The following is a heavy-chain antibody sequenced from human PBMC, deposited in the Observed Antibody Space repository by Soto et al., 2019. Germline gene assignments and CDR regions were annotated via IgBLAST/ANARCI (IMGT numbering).Heavy chain of an antibody. D-gene: IGHD6-19*01. CDR2: ISAYNGNT. CDR1: GYTFTSYG. Sequence: ASVKVSCKASGYTFTSYGISWVRQAPGQGLEWMGWISAYNGNTNYAQKLQGRVTMTTDTSTSTAYMELRSLRSDDTAVYYCARDPTWSGGSRQWLVRGGSWFDPWGQGTLVTVS. J-gene: IGHJ5*02. CDR3: ARDPTWSGGSRQWLVRGGSWFDP. V-gene: IGHV1-18*01.